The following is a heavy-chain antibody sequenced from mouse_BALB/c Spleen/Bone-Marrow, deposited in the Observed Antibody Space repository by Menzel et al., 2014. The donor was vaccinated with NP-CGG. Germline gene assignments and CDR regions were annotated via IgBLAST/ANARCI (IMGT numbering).Heavy chain of an antibody. Sequence: QVQLKHSGPGLVAPSQSLSITCTVSGFSLTGYGVNWVRPPPGKGLEWLGMIWGDGSTDYNSALKSRLSISKDNSKSQVFLKTNSLQTDDTARYYCARELGHYAMDYWGQGTSVTVSS. J-gene: IGHJ4*01. CDR2: IWGDGST. V-gene: IGHV2-6-7*01. CDR3: ARELGHYAMDY. D-gene: IGHD4-1*01. CDR1: GFSLTGYG.